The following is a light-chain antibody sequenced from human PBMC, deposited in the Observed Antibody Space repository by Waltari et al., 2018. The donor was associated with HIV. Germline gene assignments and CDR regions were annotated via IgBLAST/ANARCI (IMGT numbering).Light chain of an antibody. J-gene: IGKJ1*01. Sequence: EIVLTQSPATLSLSPGERATLSCRASQSVSSYLAWYQQKPGQAPRLLIYDASNRAHGIPARFSGSGSGTDFTLTISSLEPEDFAVYYCQQRSNWPRGTFGQGTKVEIK. V-gene: IGKV3-11*01. CDR1: QSVSSY. CDR2: DAS. CDR3: QQRSNWPRGT.